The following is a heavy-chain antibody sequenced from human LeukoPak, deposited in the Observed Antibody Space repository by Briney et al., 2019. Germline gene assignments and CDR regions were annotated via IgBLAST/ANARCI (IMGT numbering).Heavy chain of an antibody. CDR2: INPNSGGT. CDR1: GYTFTGYY. Sequence: ASVKVSCRASGYTFTGYYMHWVRQAPGQGLEWMGRINPNSGGTNYAQKFQGGVTMTRDTSISTAYMELSRLRSDDTAVYYCAREIDYYDSSGYYYVGPGIDYWGQGTLVTVSS. CDR3: AREIDYYDSSGYYYVGPGIDY. D-gene: IGHD3-22*01. V-gene: IGHV1-2*06. J-gene: IGHJ4*02.